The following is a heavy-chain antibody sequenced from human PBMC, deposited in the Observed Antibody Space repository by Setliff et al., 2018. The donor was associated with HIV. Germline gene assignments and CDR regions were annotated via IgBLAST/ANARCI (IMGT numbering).Heavy chain of an antibody. Sequence: GGSLRLSCAASGFIFNNYAMSWVRQAPGKGLEWVSVIIGSGGSTYVADSVKGRFTISRDNSENTLYLQMNSLRADDTAVYYCTKKGPKGQWLVDLYFDSWGQGTLVTVSS. D-gene: IGHD6-19*01. J-gene: IGHJ4*02. CDR1: GFIFNNYA. CDR3: TKKGPKGQWLVDLYFDS. CDR2: IIGSGGST. V-gene: IGHV3-23*01.